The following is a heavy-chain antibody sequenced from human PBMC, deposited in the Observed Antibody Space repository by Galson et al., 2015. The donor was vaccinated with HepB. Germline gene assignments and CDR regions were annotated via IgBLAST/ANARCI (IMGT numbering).Heavy chain of an antibody. CDR2: ISGSGGST. V-gene: IGHV3-23*01. D-gene: IGHD3-10*01. CDR1: GFTFSSYA. Sequence: SLRLSCAASGFTFSSYAMSWVRQAPGKGLEWVSAISGSGGSTYYADSVKGRFTISRDNSKNTLYLQMNSLRAEDTAVYYCANGAYPLWFGELLSPGDYWGQGTLVTVSS. CDR3: ANGAYPLWFGELLSPGDY. J-gene: IGHJ4*02.